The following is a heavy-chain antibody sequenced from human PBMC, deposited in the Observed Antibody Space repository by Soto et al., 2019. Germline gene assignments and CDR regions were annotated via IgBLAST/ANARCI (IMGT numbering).Heavy chain of an antibody. V-gene: IGHV1-69*01. D-gene: IGHD1-26*01. CDR2: VIPIFGTA. Sequence: QVQLVQSGAEVKKPGSSVKVSCKASGGTFSSYAISWVRQAPGQGLEWMGGVIPIFGTANYAQKFQGRVTITADESTSTAYMELSSLRSEDRAVYYCARDPGIVGATLDAVADYYYYYGMDVWGQGTTVTVSS. CDR3: ARDPGIVGATLDAVADYYYYYGMDV. J-gene: IGHJ6*02. CDR1: GGTFSSYA.